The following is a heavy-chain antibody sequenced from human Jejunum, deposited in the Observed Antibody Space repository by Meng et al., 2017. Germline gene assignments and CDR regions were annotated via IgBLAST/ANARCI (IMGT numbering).Heavy chain of an antibody. D-gene: IGHD2-8*01. CDR3: ARDFEALNGV. J-gene: IGHJ1*01. V-gene: IGHV4-4*02. Sequence: QVPLPESGPGLVKPWGTLSLTCAVSGDSISSSYWWSWVRQSPGKGLEWIGEIYHSGTTNYNPSLKSRVTLSVDKSKNQFSLNLSSVTAADTAVYFCARDFEALNGVWGQGTLVTVSS. CDR2: IYHSGTT. CDR1: GDSISSSYW.